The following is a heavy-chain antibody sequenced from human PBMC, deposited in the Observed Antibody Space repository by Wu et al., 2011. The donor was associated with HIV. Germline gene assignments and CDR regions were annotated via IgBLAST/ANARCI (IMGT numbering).Heavy chain of an antibody. CDR3: ARDRFYCSGGSCYSGWFDP. CDR1: GYTFTSYG. V-gene: IGHV1-18*01. J-gene: IGHJ5*02. Sequence: QVQLVQSGAEVKKPGASVKVSCKASGYTFTSYGISWVRQAPGQGLEWMGWISAYNGDTKYTQKLQGRVTMTTDTATSTAYMELRSLRSDDTAVYYCARDRFYCSGGSCYSGWFDPGAREPWSPSPQ. D-gene: IGHD2-15*01. CDR2: ISAYNGDT.